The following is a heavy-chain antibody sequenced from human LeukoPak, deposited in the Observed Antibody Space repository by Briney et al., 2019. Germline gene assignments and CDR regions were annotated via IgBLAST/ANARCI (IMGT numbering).Heavy chain of an antibody. Sequence: PSETLSLTCAVYGGSFSGYYWSWIRQPPRKGLEWVGAINHSVSTNYNPSLKSRVTISVDTSKNQFSLKLRSVTAADTAVYYCARGISVVPAAPYYYYYYYMDVWGKGTTVTVSS. D-gene: IGHD2-2*01. V-gene: IGHV4-34*01. CDR1: GGSFSGYY. J-gene: IGHJ6*03. CDR2: INHSVST. CDR3: ARGISVVPAAPYYYYYYYMDV.